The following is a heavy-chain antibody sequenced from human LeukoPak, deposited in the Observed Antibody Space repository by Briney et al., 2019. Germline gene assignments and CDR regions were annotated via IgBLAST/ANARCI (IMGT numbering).Heavy chain of an antibody. CDR3: ARDGDAPMTDFDY. CDR2: IKTDGSIT. J-gene: IGHJ4*02. Sequence: QPGGSLRLSCAASGFTFSSYWMCWVRQDPGKGLAWVSCIKTDGSITAYAGSVKGRFTISRDNAKNTLYLQMNSLSADDTAVYYCARDGDAPMTDFDYWGQGTLVTVSS. D-gene: IGHD2-21*02. V-gene: IGHV3-74*01. CDR1: GFTFSSYW.